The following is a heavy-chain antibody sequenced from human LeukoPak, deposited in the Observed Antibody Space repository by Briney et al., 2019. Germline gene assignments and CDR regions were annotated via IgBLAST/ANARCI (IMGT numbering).Heavy chain of an antibody. CDR1: GYSISSGYY. CDR2: SYHSDSI. CDR3: ARDPGYSDSGAYYSLGFDY. Sequence: NASETLSLTCTVSGYSISSGYYWGWIRQPPGKGLEWIGSSYHSDSIFYNPSLKSRVTISVDTSKNQFSLRLTSVTAADTAVYFCARDPGYSDSGAYYSLGFDYWGLGALVTVSS. V-gene: IGHV4-38-2*02. J-gene: IGHJ4*02. D-gene: IGHD3-22*01.